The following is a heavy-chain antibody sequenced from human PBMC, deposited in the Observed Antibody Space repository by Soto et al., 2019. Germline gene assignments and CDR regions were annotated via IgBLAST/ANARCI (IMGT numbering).Heavy chain of an antibody. V-gene: IGHV3-9*01. J-gene: IGHJ4*02. CDR3: ARSGEFSASDYFGF. CDR2: ISWNSGRI. Sequence: EVQLVQYGGGWVQPGRSLRLSCGPSGFTFDDYGMHWVRQAPGKGLEWVSSISWNSGRIGYADSVKGRFTISRDNVKNSLYLQMNSLRAEDTALYYCARSGEFSASDYFGFWGQGTLFTVSS. CDR1: GFTFDDYG. D-gene: IGHD3-16*01.